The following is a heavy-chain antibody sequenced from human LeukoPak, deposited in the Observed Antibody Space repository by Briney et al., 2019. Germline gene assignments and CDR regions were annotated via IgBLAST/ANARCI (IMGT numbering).Heavy chain of an antibody. CDR3: ARAKPWTFDY. V-gene: IGHV3-74*01. CDR2: INSDGSDT. D-gene: IGHD1-1*01. Sequence: GGPLRLSCAASGFTFSSYSIHWVRQAPGKGLVWVSRINSDGSDTNYADSVRGRFTISRDNAKNTLYLQMNSLRAEDTAVYYCARAKPWTFDYWGQGTLVTVSS. J-gene: IGHJ4*02. CDR1: GFTFSSYS.